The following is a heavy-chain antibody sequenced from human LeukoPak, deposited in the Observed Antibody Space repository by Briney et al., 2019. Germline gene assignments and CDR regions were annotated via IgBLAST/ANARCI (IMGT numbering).Heavy chain of an antibody. D-gene: IGHD3-10*01. J-gene: IGHJ4*02. CDR2: ISGSSGST. Sequence: GGSLRLSCAASGFIFSNHAMSWVRQAPGKGLEWVTTISGSSGSTNYADSVKGRFTISRDNSKNTLYLQMNSLRAEDTAVYYCAKDRRVDVTMVRGVIGYWGQGTLVTVSS. V-gene: IGHV3-23*01. CDR1: GFIFSNHA. CDR3: AKDRRVDVTMVRGVIGY.